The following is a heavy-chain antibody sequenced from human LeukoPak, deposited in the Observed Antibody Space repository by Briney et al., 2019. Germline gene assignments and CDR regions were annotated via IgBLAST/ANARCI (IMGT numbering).Heavy chain of an antibody. CDR3: AKGYYYDSDGYYQHFDY. Sequence: GGSLRLSCAASGFTFNNYGIHWVRQAPGKELEWVALISYDGSNKYYADSVKGRFTISRDNPKNTLYLQMNSLRAEDTAVYYCAKGYYYDSDGYYQHFDYWGQGTLVTVSS. V-gene: IGHV3-30*18. J-gene: IGHJ4*02. D-gene: IGHD3-22*01. CDR1: GFTFNNYG. CDR2: ISYDGSNK.